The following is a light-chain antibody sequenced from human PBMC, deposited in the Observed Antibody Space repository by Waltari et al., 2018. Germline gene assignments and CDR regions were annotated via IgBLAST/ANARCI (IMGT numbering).Light chain of an antibody. CDR2: GAS. CDR3: QQSYSTPYT. CDR1: QSITNY. V-gene: IGKV1-39*01. Sequence: DIQMTQSPSSLSAFVGDRVTITCRASQSITNYLNWYQEQPGKAPKLLIYGASSLQGGGPSRFSGSGSGTDFTLTISSLQPEDFATYYCQQSYSTPYTFGQGTRLEFK. J-gene: IGKJ2*01.